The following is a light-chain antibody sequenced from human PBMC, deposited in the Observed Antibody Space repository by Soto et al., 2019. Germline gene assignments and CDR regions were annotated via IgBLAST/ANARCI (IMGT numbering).Light chain of an antibody. J-gene: IGLJ2*01. V-gene: IGLV1-40*01. CDR1: SSNIGAGYD. CDR2: GNS. Sequence: QSVLTQPPSVSGAPGQRVTISCTGGSSNIGAGYDVHWYQQLPGTAPKRLIYGNSNRPSGVPDRFSGSKSGTSASLAITGLQAEDEADYYCQSYDSSLSAVVFGGGTKLTVL. CDR3: QSYDSSLSAVV.